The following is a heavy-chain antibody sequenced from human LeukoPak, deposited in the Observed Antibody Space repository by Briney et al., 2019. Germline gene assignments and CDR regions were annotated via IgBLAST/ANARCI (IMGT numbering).Heavy chain of an antibody. CDR3: ARSRDIVVVPAAIVTPANWFDP. D-gene: IGHD2-2*02. CDR1: GGTFISYT. J-gene: IGHJ5*02. V-gene: IGHV1-69*02. Sequence: SVKVSCKASGGTFISYTISWVRQAPGQGLEWMGRIIPILGIANYAQKFQGRVTITADKSTSTAYMELSSLRSEDTAVYYCARSRDIVVVPAAIVTPANWFDPWGQGTLVTVSS. CDR2: IIPILGIA.